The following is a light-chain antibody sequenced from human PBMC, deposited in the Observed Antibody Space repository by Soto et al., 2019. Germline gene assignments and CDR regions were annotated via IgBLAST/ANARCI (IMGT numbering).Light chain of an antibody. Sequence: IQLTQSPSSLSASVEDRVTITCRASQDIAIYLAWYQQKPGEAPKLLIYAASTLYGGVPSRFSGSGSGTDFALTITSLQAEDFATYYCQQLRMYPSTFGGGTKVEIK. CDR3: QQLRMYPST. CDR2: AAS. V-gene: IGKV1-9*01. CDR1: QDIAIY. J-gene: IGKJ4*01.